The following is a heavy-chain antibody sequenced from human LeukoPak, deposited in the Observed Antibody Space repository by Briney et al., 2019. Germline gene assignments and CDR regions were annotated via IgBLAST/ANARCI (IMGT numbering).Heavy chain of an antibody. CDR1: GGSISSYY. Sequence: SETLSLTCTVSGGSISSYYWSWIRQPAGKGLEWIGRIYTSGSTNYNPSLKSRVTMSVDTSKNQFSLKLSSVTAADTAVYYCAGGPTYYDFWSGYYNPPDYYYGMDVWGQGTTVTVSS. CDR2: IYTSGST. CDR3: AGGPTYYDFWSGYYNPPDYYYGMDV. J-gene: IGHJ6*02. V-gene: IGHV4-4*07. D-gene: IGHD3-3*01.